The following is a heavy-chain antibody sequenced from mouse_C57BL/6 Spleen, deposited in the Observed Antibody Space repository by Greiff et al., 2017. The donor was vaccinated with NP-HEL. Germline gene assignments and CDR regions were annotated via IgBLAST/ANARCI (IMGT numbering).Heavy chain of an antibody. D-gene: IGHD1-2*01. CDR3: TNVITTAGGY. V-gene: IGHV14-4*01. CDR2: IDPENGDT. Sequence: EVQLQQSGAELVRPGASVKLSCTASGFNIKDDYMHWVKQRPEQGLEWIGWIDPENGDTEYASKFQGKATITADTSSNTAYLQLSSLTSEDTAVYYCTNVITTAGGYWGQGTTLTVSS. J-gene: IGHJ2*01. CDR1: GFNIKDDY.